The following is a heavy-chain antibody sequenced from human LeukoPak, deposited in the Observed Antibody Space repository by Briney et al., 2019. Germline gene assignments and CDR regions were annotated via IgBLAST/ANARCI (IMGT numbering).Heavy chain of an antibody. CDR1: GYTFTSYG. Sequence: GASVKVSCKASGYTFTSYGISWVRQAPGQGLEWMGWISAYNGNTNYAQKLQGRVTMTTDTSTSTAYMELRSLISDDTAVYYCARDYGDIVVVVAATGHAAFDIWGQGTMVTVSS. J-gene: IGHJ3*02. CDR3: ARDYGDIVVVVAATGHAAFDI. CDR2: ISAYNGNT. D-gene: IGHD2-15*01. V-gene: IGHV1-18*01.